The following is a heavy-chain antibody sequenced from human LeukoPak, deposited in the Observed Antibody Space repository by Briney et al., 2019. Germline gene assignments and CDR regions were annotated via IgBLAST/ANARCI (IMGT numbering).Heavy chain of an antibody. D-gene: IGHD6-6*01. Sequence: SGTLSLTCTVSGGSISSTSYYWGWIRQPPGKGLEWIGSIYYSGGTYYNPSLKSRVTISVDTSKNQFSLNLSSVTAADTAVYYCARGGAARLHFQNWGQGTLVTVSS. J-gene: IGHJ1*01. CDR1: GGSISSTSYY. V-gene: IGHV4-39*01. CDR2: IYYSGGT. CDR3: ARGGAARLHFQN.